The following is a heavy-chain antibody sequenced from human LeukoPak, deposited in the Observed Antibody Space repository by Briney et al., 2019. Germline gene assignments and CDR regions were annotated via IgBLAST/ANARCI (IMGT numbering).Heavy chain of an antibody. CDR2: ISAYNGNT. V-gene: IGHV1-18*01. J-gene: IGHJ4*02. CDR3: ARDLWRRDGDYYDY. Sequence: ASVKVSCKASGYTFTSYGISWVRHAPGQGLEWMGWISAYNGNTNYAQKLQGRVTMTTDTSTSTAYMELRSLRSDDTAVYYCARDLWRRDGDYYDYWGQGTLVTVSS. D-gene: IGHD4-17*01. CDR1: GYTFTSYG.